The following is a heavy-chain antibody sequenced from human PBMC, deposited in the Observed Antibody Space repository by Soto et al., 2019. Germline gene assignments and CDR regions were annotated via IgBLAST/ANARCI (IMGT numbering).Heavy chain of an antibody. D-gene: IGHD6-13*01. CDR2: IYYSGST. CDR1: GGSVSSGSYY. J-gene: IGHJ5*01. Sequence: SETLSLTCTVSGGSVSSGSYYWSWIRQPPGKGLEWIGYIYYSGSTNYNPSLKSRVTISVDTSKNQFSLKLSSVTAADTAVYYFSRPIPAPGYFHYS. CDR3: SRPIPAPGYFHYS. V-gene: IGHV4-61*01.